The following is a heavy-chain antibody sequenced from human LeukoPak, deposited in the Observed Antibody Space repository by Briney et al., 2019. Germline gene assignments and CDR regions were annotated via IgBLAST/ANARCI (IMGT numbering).Heavy chain of an antibody. Sequence: PGGSLRLSCAASGFTFSSYAMSWVRQAPGKGLEWVSAISGSGGSIYYADSVKGRFTISRDNSKNTLYLQMNSLRAEDTAVYYCAKSLEDIVVVPAAIDYYYGMDVWGQGTTVTVSS. J-gene: IGHJ6*02. CDR2: ISGSGGSI. CDR3: AKSLEDIVVVPAAIDYYYGMDV. V-gene: IGHV3-23*01. D-gene: IGHD2-2*01. CDR1: GFTFSSYA.